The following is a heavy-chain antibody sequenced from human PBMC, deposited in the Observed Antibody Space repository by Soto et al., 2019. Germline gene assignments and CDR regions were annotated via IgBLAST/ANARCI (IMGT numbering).Heavy chain of an antibody. CDR3: ARDRYDFWSGSDHYGLDV. CDR1: GFTFSDYY. CDR2: ISSSGGLI. J-gene: IGHJ6*02. V-gene: IGHV3-11*01. D-gene: IGHD3-3*01. Sequence: QVQLVESGGGLVKXGGSLRLSCAASGFTFSDYYMTWIRQAPGKGLEWVSYISSSGGLIYYADSVKGRFTISRDNARKSLYLQMRSLRAEDSAVYYCARDRYDFWSGSDHYGLDVWGQGTTVTVSS.